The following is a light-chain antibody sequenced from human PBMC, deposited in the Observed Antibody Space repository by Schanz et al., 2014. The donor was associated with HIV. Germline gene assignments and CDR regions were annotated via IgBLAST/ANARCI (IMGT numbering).Light chain of an antibody. CDR3: QQYNSFWT. V-gene: IGKV1-5*03. Sequence: DIQMTQSPSTLSASVGDRITITCRASQSISSWLAWYQQKPGKAPKLLIYKASSLESGVPLRFSGSGSETEFTLTISSLQPDDFATYYCQQYNSFWTFGQGTKVEIK. J-gene: IGKJ1*01. CDR2: KAS. CDR1: QSISSW.